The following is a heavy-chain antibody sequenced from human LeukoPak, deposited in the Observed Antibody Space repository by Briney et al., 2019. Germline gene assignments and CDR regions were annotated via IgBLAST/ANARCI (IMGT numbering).Heavy chain of an antibody. D-gene: IGHD3-3*01. J-gene: IGHJ5*02. Sequence: SWVRQAPGKGLEWVANIKQDGSEKYYVDSVKGRFTISRDNAKNSLYLQMNSLRAEDTAVYYCARDFGLYYDFWSGPRTTRNWFDPWGQGTLVTVSS. CDR3: ARDFGLYYDFWSGPRTTRNWFDP. V-gene: IGHV3-7*03. CDR2: IKQDGSEK.